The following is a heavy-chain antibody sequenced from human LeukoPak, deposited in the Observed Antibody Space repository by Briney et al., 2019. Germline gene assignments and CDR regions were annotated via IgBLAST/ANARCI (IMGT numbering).Heavy chain of an antibody. Sequence: SETLSLTCTVSGGSISSYYWSWIRHPAGKGLEWIGRIYTSGSTNYNPSLKSRVTISVDKSKNQFSLKLSSVTAADTAVYYCARDLMVRGVITAFDYWGQGTLVTVSS. J-gene: IGHJ4*02. D-gene: IGHD3-10*01. V-gene: IGHV4-4*07. CDR2: IYTSGST. CDR3: ARDLMVRGVITAFDY. CDR1: GGSISSYY.